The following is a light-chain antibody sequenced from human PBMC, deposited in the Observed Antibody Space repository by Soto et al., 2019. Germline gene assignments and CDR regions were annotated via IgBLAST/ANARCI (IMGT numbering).Light chain of an antibody. Sequence: DIVMTQSPGSLAVSLGERATINCKSSQSVLYSSNNKNYLAWYQQKPGQPPKLLIYWASTRESGVPDRFSGSGSGKDFTLPISSLQAEDVAVYYCQQYYSSPPTFGGGTKVEIK. CDR3: QQYYSSPPT. J-gene: IGKJ4*02. CDR1: QSVLYSSNNKNY. CDR2: WAS. V-gene: IGKV4-1*01.